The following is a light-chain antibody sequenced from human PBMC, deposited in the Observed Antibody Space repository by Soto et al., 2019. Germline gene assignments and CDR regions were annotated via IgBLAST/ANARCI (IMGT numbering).Light chain of an antibody. J-gene: IGKJ1*01. CDR2: GAS. CDR3: QQYGSSPRT. CDR1: QTVKSDY. V-gene: IGKV3-20*01. Sequence: GFTQSPGTLSLSPGETATLSCRARQTVKSDYVAWVHQSPGQAPRLLISGASARATGIPARFSGSGSGTDFTLTIRRLEPEDFAVYYSQQYGSSPRTFAQGTKADI.